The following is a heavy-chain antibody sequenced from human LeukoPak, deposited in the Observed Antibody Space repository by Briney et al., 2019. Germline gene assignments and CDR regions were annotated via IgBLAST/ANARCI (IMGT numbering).Heavy chain of an antibody. D-gene: IGHD1-26*01. CDR3: VVGGHLDI. CDR2: IRPDGTEK. V-gene: IGHV3-7*05. Sequence: GGSRRLSCEASGFSFSTFWMSWVRQAPGKGPEWVANIRPDGTEKHYLDSVEGRFTVSRDNAKISLYLQMNSLRAEDTAVYSCVVGGHLDIWGQGTLVTVSS. CDR1: GFSFSTFW. J-gene: IGHJ4*02.